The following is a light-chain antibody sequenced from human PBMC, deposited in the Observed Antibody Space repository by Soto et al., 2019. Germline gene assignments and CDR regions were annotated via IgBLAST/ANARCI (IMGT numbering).Light chain of an antibody. V-gene: IGKV3-15*01. CDR3: QHYYNWPRT. CDR1: QSVSSD. J-gene: IGKJ1*01. Sequence: EIVLTQSPATLAVSPGERATLSCRASQSVSSDLVWYQQKPGQAPRLLIHGASARATGIPARFSGSGSGTEFTLTISSLQSEDFAVYYCQHYYNWPRTFGQGTKVEIK. CDR2: GAS.